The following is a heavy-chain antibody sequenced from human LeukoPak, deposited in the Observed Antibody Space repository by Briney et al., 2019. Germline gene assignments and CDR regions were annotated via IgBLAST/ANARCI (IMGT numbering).Heavy chain of an antibody. D-gene: IGHD6-19*01. CDR3: ASVRGYSSGWYASGFDP. V-gene: IGHV4-39*07. Sequence: SETLSLTCSVSGGSISSSSYYWGWIRQPPGKGLEWIGSIYYTGSTNYNPSLKSRVTILLDTSKKQFSLKLSSVTAADTAVYYCASVRGYSSGWYASGFDPWGQGTLVTVSS. CDR1: GGSISSSSYY. J-gene: IGHJ5*02. CDR2: IYYTGST.